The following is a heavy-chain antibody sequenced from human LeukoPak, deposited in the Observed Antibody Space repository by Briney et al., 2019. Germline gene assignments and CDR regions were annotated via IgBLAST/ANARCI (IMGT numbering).Heavy chain of an antibody. CDR2: ISAYNGNT. J-gene: IGHJ4*02. D-gene: IGHD5-18*01. V-gene: IGHV1-18*01. CDR3: ARDQGRGYSYGLYYFDY. CDR1: GYTFTSYG. Sequence: ASVKVSCKASGYTFTSYGISWVRQAPGQGLEWMGWISAYNGNTKYAQRLQGRVTMTRDTSISTAYMELSRLRSDDTAVYYCARDQGRGYSYGLYYFDYWGQGTLVTVSS.